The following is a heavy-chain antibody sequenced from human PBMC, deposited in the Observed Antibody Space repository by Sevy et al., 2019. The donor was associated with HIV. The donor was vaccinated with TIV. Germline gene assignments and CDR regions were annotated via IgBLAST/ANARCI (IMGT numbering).Heavy chain of an antibody. Sequence: GGSLRLSCAASGFTFSSYAMSWVRQAPEKGLEWVSAISGSGGSTYYADSVKGRFTISRDNSKNTLYLQMNSLRAEDTAVYYCAKDREWELLTYDYWGQGTLVTVSS. CDR2: ISGSGGST. J-gene: IGHJ4*02. CDR3: AKDREWELLTYDY. V-gene: IGHV3-23*01. CDR1: GFTFSSYA. D-gene: IGHD1-26*01.